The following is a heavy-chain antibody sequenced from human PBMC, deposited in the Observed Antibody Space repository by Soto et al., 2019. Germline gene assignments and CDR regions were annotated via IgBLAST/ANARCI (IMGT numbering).Heavy chain of an antibody. CDR1: GGSISSGGHY. V-gene: IGHV4-31*03. J-gene: IGHJ4*02. CDR3: ARGNSGGYWYLDY. D-gene: IGHD3-10*01. Sequence: QVQLQESGPGLVKPSQTLSLTCTVSGGSISSGGHYWNWIRQHPGKGPEWIGYIYSSGSTSYNPSLTSRIXXPXDTXQNQFSLKLSSVTAADTAVYYCARGNSGGYWYLDYWGQGTLVTVSS. CDR2: IYSSGST.